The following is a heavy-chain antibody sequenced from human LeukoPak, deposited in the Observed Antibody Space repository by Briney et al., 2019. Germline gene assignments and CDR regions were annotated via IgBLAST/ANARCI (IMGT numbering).Heavy chain of an antibody. V-gene: IGHV3-23*01. D-gene: IGHD3-9*01. Sequence: GTLRLSCAATGFTFSSYAMSWVRQAPGKGLEWVTAISGSGGSTYYADSVKGRFTISRDNSKNTLYLQMNSLRAEDTAVYYCAKDLVYDILTGYSPDYWGQGTLVTVSS. CDR1: GFTFSSYA. CDR2: ISGSGGST. J-gene: IGHJ4*02. CDR3: AKDLVYDILTGYSPDY.